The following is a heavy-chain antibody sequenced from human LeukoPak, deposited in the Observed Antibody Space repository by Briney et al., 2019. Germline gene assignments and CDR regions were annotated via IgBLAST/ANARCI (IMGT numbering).Heavy chain of an antibody. D-gene: IGHD3-22*01. J-gene: IGHJ4*02. CDR3: ARDHAMTYYYDSSGY. CDR2: ISAYNGNT. CDR1: GYTFTSYG. Sequence: ASVKVSCKASGYTFTSYGISWVRQAPGQGLEWMGWISAYNGNTNYAQKLQGRVTMTTDTSTSTAYMELRSLRSDGTAVYYSARDHAMTYYYDSSGYWGQGTLVTVSS. V-gene: IGHV1-18*01.